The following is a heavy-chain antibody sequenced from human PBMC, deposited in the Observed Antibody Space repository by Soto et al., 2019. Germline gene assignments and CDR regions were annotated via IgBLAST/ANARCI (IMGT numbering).Heavy chain of an antibody. CDR3: ARALPVGYCSGGSCYPPLYGMDV. D-gene: IGHD2-15*01. V-gene: IGHV1-2*02. Sequence: ASVKVSCKASGYSFIGYYMHWVRQAPGQGLEWMGWINPKSGVTNYAQKFQGRVTMTRDTSITTAYMELSSLRSDDTAVYYCARALPVGYCSGGSCYPPLYGMDVWGQGTTVTVSS. CDR1: GYSFIGYY. CDR2: INPKSGVT. J-gene: IGHJ6*02.